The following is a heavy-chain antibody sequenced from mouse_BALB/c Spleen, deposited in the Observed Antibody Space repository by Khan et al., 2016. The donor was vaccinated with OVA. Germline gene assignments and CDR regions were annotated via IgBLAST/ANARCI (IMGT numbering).Heavy chain of an antibody. CDR2: INPHIGET. CDR3: ARIYGIDFDY. V-gene: IGHV1-20*02. D-gene: IGHD1-1*01. Sequence: VQLQQSGPELVKPGPSVKITCKASGYSFTGYFIHWVMQSHGKSLEWIGRINPHIGETFYNQKFRRQATLTVNESSSTAHMELRSLASEDSAVYFCARIYGIDFDYWGQGTTVTVSS. J-gene: IGHJ2*01. CDR1: GYSFTGYF.